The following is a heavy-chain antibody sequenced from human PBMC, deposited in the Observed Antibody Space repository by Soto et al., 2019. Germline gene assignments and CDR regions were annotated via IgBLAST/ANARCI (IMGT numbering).Heavy chain of an antibody. CDR2: IYYSGST. Sequence: PSETLSLTCTVSGGSISSGDYYWSWIRQPPGKGLEWIGYIYYSGSTYYNPSLKSRVTISVDTSKNQFSPKLSSVTAADTAVYYCARSQRGARDAFDIWGQGTMVTVSS. J-gene: IGHJ3*02. CDR3: ARSQRGARDAFDI. CDR1: GGSISSGDYY. V-gene: IGHV4-30-4*01. D-gene: IGHD6-25*01.